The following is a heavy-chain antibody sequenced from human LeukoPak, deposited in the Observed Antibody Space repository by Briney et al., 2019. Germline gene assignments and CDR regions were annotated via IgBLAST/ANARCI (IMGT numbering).Heavy chain of an antibody. Sequence: SETLSLTCTVPGGSISSYYWSWIRQPPGKGLEWIGYFHYSGTTNSNPSLKSRVSISIDTSKNQLSLKLTSVTAADTAMYYCASGGRQWLIDWGQGTLVTVSS. CDR2: FHYSGTT. V-gene: IGHV4-59*01. D-gene: IGHD6-19*01. CDR1: GGSISSYY. J-gene: IGHJ4*02. CDR3: ASGGRQWLID.